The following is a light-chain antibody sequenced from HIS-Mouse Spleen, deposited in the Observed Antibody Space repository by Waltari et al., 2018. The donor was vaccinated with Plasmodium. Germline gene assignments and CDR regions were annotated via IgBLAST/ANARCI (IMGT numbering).Light chain of an antibody. CDR3: QQYNNWSFT. CDR2: GAS. V-gene: IGKV3-15*01. Sequence: EIVMTQSPATLSVSPGERATLSCRASQSVSSNLAWYQQKPGQAPRLLIYGASTRATGIPDRCSGSGSGTEFTLTISNLQSEDFAVYYCQQYNNWSFTFGPGTKVDIK. CDR1: QSVSSN. J-gene: IGKJ3*01.